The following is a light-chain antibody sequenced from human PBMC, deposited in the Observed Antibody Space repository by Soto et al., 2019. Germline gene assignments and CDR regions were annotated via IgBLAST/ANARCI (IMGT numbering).Light chain of an antibody. Sequence: QSVLTQPPSVSGAPGQRVTISCTGSSANIGAGYDVHWYQQLPATAPKLLIYGNSNRPSGVPDRFSGSKSGTSASQAITGLQAADEADYYCQYYDSSLSVVFGGGTKPPS. J-gene: IGLJ2*01. CDR1: SANIGAGYD. V-gene: IGLV1-40*01. CDR3: QYYDSSLSVV. CDR2: GNS.